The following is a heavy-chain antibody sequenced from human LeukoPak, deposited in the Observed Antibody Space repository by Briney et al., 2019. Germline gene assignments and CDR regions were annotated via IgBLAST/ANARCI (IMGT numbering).Heavy chain of an antibody. D-gene: IGHD3-22*01. J-gene: IGHJ4*02. V-gene: IGHV1-18*01. CDR1: GYTFTSYG. CDR3: ARDPRDYYDSSYPFDY. Sequence: ASVKVSCKASGYTFTSYGISWVRQAPGQGLEWMGWISAYNGNTNYAQKLQGRVTMTTDTSTSTAYMELRSLRSDDTAVYYCARDPRDYYDSSYPFDYWGQGTLVTVSS. CDR2: ISAYNGNT.